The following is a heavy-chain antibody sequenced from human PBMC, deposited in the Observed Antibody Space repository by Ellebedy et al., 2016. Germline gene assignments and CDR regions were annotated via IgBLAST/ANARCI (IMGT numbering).Heavy chain of an antibody. Sequence: GGSLRLSCAASGFTFSGFAMSWVRQAPGKGLEWVSTISSAGSPNYADSVRGRFTISRDSSKDTLYLEMDSLRADETAIYYCAKCRHSTGCLLDSWGQGTLVTVSS. V-gene: IGHV3-23*01. J-gene: IGHJ4*02. CDR3: AKCRHSTGCLLDS. CDR2: ISSAGSP. D-gene: IGHD6-19*01. CDR1: GFTFSGFA.